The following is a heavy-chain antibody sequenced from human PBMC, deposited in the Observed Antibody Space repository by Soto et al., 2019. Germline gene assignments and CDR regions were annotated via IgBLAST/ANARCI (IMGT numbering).Heavy chain of an antibody. V-gene: IGHV5-51*01. D-gene: IGHD3-10*01. CDR3: ATPHLNYDY. CDR2: IFPSDSDT. CDR1: GYSFSSYW. Sequence: GESLKISCKGSGYSFSSYWIGWVRQMPGKGLEWMGIIFPSDSDTKYRPSFQGQVTISADLSISTAYLQWSSLKASDTAIYYCATPHLNYDYWGQGTLVTVSS. J-gene: IGHJ4*02.